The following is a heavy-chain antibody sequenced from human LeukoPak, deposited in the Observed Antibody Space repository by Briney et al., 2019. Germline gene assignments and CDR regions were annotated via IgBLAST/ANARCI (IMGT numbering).Heavy chain of an antibody. CDR3: ARDPHGYSSSSNWFDP. J-gene: IGHJ5*02. CDR1: GFTFSSYE. Sequence: PGGSLRLSCAASGFTFSSYEMNWVRQAPGKGLEWVSYISSSGSTIYYADSVKGRFTISGDNAKNSLYLQMNSLRAEDTAVYYCARDPHGYSSSSNWFDPWGQGTLVTVSS. D-gene: IGHD6-13*01. V-gene: IGHV3-48*03. CDR2: ISSSGSTI.